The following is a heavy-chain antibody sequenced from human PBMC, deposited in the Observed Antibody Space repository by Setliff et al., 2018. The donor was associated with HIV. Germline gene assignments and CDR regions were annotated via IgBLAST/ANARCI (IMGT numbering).Heavy chain of an antibody. CDR3: ARGAYYYESSGYPRDPFDI. J-gene: IGHJ3*02. CDR1: GYTFTGYY. V-gene: IGHV1-2*02. D-gene: IGHD3-22*01. Sequence: ASVKVSCKASGYTFTGYYMYWVRQAPGQGLQGVGWINPNSGGTKYAQKFQGRVTMTRDTSISTAYMELTRLRYDDTAVYYCARGAYYYESSGYPRDPFDIWGQGTMVTVSS. CDR2: INPNSGGT.